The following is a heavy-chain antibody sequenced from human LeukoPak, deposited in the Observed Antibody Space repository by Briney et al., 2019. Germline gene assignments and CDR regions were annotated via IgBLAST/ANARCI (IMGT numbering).Heavy chain of an antibody. Sequence: SETLSLTCTVSGGSISSSSYYWGWIRQPPGKGLEWIGSIYYSGSTYYNPSLKSRVTISVDTSKDQFSLKLSSVTAADTAVYYCARVLIAVDAFDIWGQGTMVTVSS. J-gene: IGHJ3*02. V-gene: IGHV4-39*01. D-gene: IGHD6-19*01. CDR3: ARVLIAVDAFDI. CDR1: GGSISSSSYY. CDR2: IYYSGST.